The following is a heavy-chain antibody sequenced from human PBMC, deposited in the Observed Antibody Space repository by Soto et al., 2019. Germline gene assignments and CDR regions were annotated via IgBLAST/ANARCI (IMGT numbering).Heavy chain of an antibody. CDR2: ISGSGGST. V-gene: IGHV3-23*01. Sequence: GGSLRLSCAASGFTFSLYGMHWVRQAPGRGLEWVSAISGSGGSTYYADSVKGRFTISRDNSKNTLYLQMNSLRAEDTAVYYCAKGFNRPFDYWGQGTLVNVSS. J-gene: IGHJ4*02. CDR1: GFTFSLYG. CDR3: AKGFNRPFDY.